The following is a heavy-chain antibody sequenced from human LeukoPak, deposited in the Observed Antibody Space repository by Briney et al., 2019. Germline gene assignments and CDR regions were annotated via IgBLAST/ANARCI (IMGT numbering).Heavy chain of an antibody. D-gene: IGHD5-18*01. CDR1: GFTFSSYA. J-gene: IGHJ4*02. CDR2: ISGSGGTT. Sequence: GGSLRLSCAASGFTFSSYAMSWVRQAPGRGLEWVSGISGSGGTTNYADSVKGRFTISRDNSNNTLYLQMNSLRAEDTAVYYCARGGEGSYGYPLPFDYWGQGTLVTVSS. V-gene: IGHV3-23*01. CDR3: ARGGEGSYGYPLPFDY.